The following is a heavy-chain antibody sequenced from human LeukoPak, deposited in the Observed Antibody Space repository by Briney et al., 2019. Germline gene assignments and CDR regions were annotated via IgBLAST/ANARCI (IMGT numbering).Heavy chain of an antibody. CDR3: ASLYDFWSGYSHLFDY. V-gene: IGHV1-69*04. Sequence: GASVKVSCKASGGTFSSYAISWVRQAPGQGLEWMGRIIPILGIANYAQKFQGRVTITADKSTSTAYMELSSLRSEDTAVYYCASLYDFWSGYSHLFDYWGQGTLVTVSS. CDR1: GGTFSSYA. J-gene: IGHJ4*02. D-gene: IGHD3-3*01. CDR2: IIPILGIA.